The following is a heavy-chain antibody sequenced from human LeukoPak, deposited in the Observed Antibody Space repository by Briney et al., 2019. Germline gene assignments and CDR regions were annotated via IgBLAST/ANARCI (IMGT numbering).Heavy chain of an antibody. J-gene: IGHJ5*02. CDR3: ARRLDTIEFDP. CDR1: GYTFANYD. CDR2: MNPNSGNT. D-gene: IGHD5-18*01. V-gene: IGHV1-8*01. Sequence: ASVKVSCKASGYTFANYDINWVRQATGQGLEWMGWMNPNSGNTGYAQKFQGRLTMTRDTSIRTAYMELRSLKSEDTAIYYCARRLDTIEFDPWGQGTLVTVSS.